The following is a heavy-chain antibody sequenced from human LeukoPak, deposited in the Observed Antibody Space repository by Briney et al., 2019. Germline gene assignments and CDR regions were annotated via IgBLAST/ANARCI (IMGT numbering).Heavy chain of an antibody. CDR2: IIPIFGTA. CDR3: ARAPPHDPYYYYYMDV. V-gene: IGHV1-69*05. CDR1: GGTFSSYA. J-gene: IGHJ6*03. Sequence: ASVKVSCKASGGTFSSYAISWVRQAPGQGLEWMGGIIPIFGTANYAQKFQGRVTITTDESTSTAYMELSSLRSEDTAVYYCARAPPHDPYYYYYMDVWGKGTTVTVSS.